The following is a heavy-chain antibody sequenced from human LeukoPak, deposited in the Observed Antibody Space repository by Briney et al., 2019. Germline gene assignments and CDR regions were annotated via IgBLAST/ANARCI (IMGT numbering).Heavy chain of an antibody. V-gene: IGHV3-30*03. CDR2: ISYDGSNK. D-gene: IGHD3-22*01. CDR3: ARHTDNYDSSGYNDY. Sequence: GGSLRLSCAASGFTFSSYGMHWVRQAPGKGLEWVAVISYDGSNKYYADSVKGRFTISRDNSKNTLYLQMNSLRAEDTAVYYCARHTDNYDSSGYNDYWGQGTLVTVSS. CDR1: GFTFSSYG. J-gene: IGHJ4*02.